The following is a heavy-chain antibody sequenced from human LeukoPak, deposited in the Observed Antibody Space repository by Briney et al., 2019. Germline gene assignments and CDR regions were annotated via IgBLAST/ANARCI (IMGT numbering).Heavy chain of an antibody. V-gene: IGHV4-34*01. D-gene: IGHD2-2*01. CDR3: ARGRVVPEGDWFDR. J-gene: IGHJ5*02. CDR1: GVSFSGYY. CDR2: INHSGST. Sequence: SETLSLTCAVYGVSFSGYYWSWIRQPPGKGLEWIGEINHSGSTNYNPSLKSRVTISVDTSKNQFSLKLSSVTAADTAVYYCARGRVVPEGDWFDRWGQGTLVTVSS.